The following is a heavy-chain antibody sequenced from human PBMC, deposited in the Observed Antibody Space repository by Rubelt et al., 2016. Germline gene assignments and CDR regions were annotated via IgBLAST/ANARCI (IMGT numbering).Heavy chain of an antibody. V-gene: IGHV4-59*01. CDR2: IYYSGSP. J-gene: IGHJ6*02. D-gene: IGHD1-26*01. CDR3: ARGVGATAYYYYGMDV. CDR1: GGSISSYY. Sequence: QVQLQESGPGLVKPSETLSLTCTVSGGSISSYYWSWIRQPPGKGLGWIGYIYYSGSPNYNPSLKGRVTIPVDTSKDQFSLKLSSVTAADTAVYYCARGVGATAYYYYGMDVWGQGTTVTVSS.